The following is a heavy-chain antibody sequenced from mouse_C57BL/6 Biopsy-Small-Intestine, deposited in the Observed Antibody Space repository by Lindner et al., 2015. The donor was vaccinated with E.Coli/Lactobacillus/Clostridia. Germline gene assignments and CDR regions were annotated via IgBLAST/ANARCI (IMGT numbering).Heavy chain of an antibody. V-gene: IGHV1-39*01. Sequence: VQLQESGPELVKPGASVKISCKASGYSFTDFNMNWVKQRNGKSLEWIGVINPRYGTTSYNQKFKDKATLTVDQSSSTAYMQLNSLTSEDSAVYYCARVGYYGSFPYWGQGTLVTVSA. J-gene: IGHJ3*01. CDR2: INPRYGTT. CDR3: ARVGYYGSFPY. D-gene: IGHD1-1*01. CDR1: GYSFTDFN.